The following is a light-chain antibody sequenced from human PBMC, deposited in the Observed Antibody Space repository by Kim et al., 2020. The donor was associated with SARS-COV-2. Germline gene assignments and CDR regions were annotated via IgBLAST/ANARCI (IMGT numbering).Light chain of an antibody. J-gene: IGKJ4*01. CDR3: QQYNSWPPLT. Sequence: PGERVTLSYRASQSVRNNLAWYQQKSGQPPRLLIYGASTRATGIPARFSGSGSGTEFTLTISSLQSEDFAIFYCQQYNSWPPLTFGGGTKVDIK. CDR1: QSVRNN. CDR2: GAS. V-gene: IGKV3-15*01.